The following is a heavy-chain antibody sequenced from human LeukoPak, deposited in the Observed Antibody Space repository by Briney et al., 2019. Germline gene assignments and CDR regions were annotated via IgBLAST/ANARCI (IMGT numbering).Heavy chain of an antibody. J-gene: IGHJ5*02. CDR2: INPSGGST. Sequence: ASVKVSCKASEYTFTSYYMHWVRQAPGQGLEWIGIINPSGGSTSYAQKFQGRVTMTRDTSTSTVYMELSSLRSEDTAVYYCARDRVVRGVIKYWFDPWGQGTLVTVSS. CDR1: EYTFTSYY. D-gene: IGHD3-10*01. V-gene: IGHV1-46*01. CDR3: ARDRVVRGVIKYWFDP.